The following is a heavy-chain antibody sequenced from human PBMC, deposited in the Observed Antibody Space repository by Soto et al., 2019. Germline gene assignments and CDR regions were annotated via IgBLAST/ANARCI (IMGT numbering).Heavy chain of an antibody. Sequence: QVQLQESGPGLVKPSQTLSLTCTVSGGSISSGVYYWNWIRQHPGKGLEWIGYIYYSGNTHCNPALKTRVTMSVDTSKNQFSLNLTSLTAADTAVYYYAFTDYGDRCFDLWGRGTLVTVSS. V-gene: IGHV4-31*03. CDR2: IYYSGNT. D-gene: IGHD4-17*01. CDR3: AFTDYGDRCFDL. J-gene: IGHJ2*01. CDR1: GGSISSGVYY.